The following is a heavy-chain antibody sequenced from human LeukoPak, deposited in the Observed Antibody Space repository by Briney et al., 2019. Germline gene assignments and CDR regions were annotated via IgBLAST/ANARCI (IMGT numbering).Heavy chain of an antibody. CDR1: GFTFSSYS. CDR2: ISSSGSTI. Sequence: GGSLRLSCAASGFTFSSYSMNWVRQAPGKGLEWVSYISSSGSTIYYADSVKGRFTISRDNAKNSLYLQMNSLRAEDTAVYYCARDLAYNWFDPWGQGTLVTVSS. D-gene: IGHD3-16*01. J-gene: IGHJ5*02. V-gene: IGHV3-48*04. CDR3: ARDLAYNWFDP.